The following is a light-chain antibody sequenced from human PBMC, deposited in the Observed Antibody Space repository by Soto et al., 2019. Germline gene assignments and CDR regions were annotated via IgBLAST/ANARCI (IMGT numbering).Light chain of an antibody. CDR2: AAS. V-gene: IGKV1-9*01. CDR1: QGISSY. CDR3: QEYNSGLT. J-gene: IGKJ4*01. Sequence: DIQLTQSPSFLSASVGDRVTITCRASQGISSYLAWYQQKPGKAPKLLIYAASTLQSGVPSRFSGSGSGTEFTLTISSLQPEDFATYYCQEYNSGLTFGGGTKVDIK.